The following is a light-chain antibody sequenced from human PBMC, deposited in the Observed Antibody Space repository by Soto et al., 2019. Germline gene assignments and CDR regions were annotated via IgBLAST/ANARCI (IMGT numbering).Light chain of an antibody. J-gene: IGKJ5*01. CDR2: GAS. V-gene: IGKV3D-15*01. CDR1: QSVSSN. Sequence: EIGMTQAPATLSLSPGERATLSFRAMQSVSSNLAWYQQKPGQAPRLLIYGASNRATGLPARFSGSGSGTEFTLTISSLQSEDFAVYYCQQYNNWPPITFGQGTRLEI. CDR3: QQYNNWPPIT.